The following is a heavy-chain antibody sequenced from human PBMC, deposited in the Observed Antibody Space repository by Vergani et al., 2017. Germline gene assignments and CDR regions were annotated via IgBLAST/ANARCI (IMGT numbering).Heavy chain of an antibody. CDR3: ARGEGGWKVAAEYFQH. CDR1: SFSVSSHY. J-gene: IGHJ1*01. CDR2: INIGGRT. Sequence: VQLEESGGGLVQPGGSLRLSCAASSFSVSSHYMTWVRQAPGKGLEWVSTINIGGRTSYADSVKGRLTLTRDDSKNTLHLQMNSLRAEDTAVYYCARGEGGWKVAAEYFQHWGQGTLVTVSS. D-gene: IGHD6-19*01. V-gene: IGHV3-66*01.